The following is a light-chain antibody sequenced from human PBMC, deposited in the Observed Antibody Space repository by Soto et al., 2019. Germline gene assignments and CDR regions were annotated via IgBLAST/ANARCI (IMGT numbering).Light chain of an antibody. V-gene: IGLV2-8*01. Sequence: QSALTQPPSASGSPGQSVTISCTGTSSDVGGYNYVSWYQQHPGKAPKLMIYEVSKRPPGVPDRFSGSKSGNTASLTVAGLQAEDEADYYCSSYAGSNNVVFGGGTKDTVL. CDR1: SSDVGGYNY. J-gene: IGLJ2*01. CDR3: SSYAGSNNVV. CDR2: EVS.